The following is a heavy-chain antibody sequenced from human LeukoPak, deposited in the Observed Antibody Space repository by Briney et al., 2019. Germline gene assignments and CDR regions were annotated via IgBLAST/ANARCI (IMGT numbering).Heavy chain of an antibody. Sequence: GGSLTLSCAPFGMTFSNYGMHWVRQTPGKGLEWVAIIWYDGSDKYYADSVKGRFTISRDNYKNTLYLQMNSLRGEDTAVYYCARDYGSGMDVWGKGTMVTVSS. V-gene: IGHV3-33*01. D-gene: IGHD3-10*01. CDR1: GMTFSNYG. CDR2: IWYDGSDK. CDR3: ARDYGSGMDV. J-gene: IGHJ6*04.